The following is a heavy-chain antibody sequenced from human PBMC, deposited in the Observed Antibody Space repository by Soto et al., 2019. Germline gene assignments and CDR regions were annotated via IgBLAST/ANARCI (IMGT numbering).Heavy chain of an antibody. J-gene: IGHJ4*02. Sequence: QVQLQESGPGLVKPSETLSLTCTVSGDSMPKYYWSWIRQPAGKGLEWIGRIYASGSTNYNPSLKSRVTMSINTSNNHFSLKLKSVTGADTAVYYCARTVGAADYFDFWGQGALVTVSS. CDR1: GDSMPKYY. D-gene: IGHD1-26*01. V-gene: IGHV4-4*07. CDR3: ARTVGAADYFDF. CDR2: IYASGST.